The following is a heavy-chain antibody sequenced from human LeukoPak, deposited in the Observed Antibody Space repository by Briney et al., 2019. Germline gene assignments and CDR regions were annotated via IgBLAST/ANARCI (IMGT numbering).Heavy chain of an antibody. CDR2: TYHSGST. CDR3: ASLPSVGATFSGVGFDY. V-gene: IGHV4-38-2*02. CDR1: GYSISSGYY. D-gene: IGHD1-26*01. J-gene: IGHJ4*02. Sequence: SETLSLTCTVSGYSISSGYYWGWIRQPPGKGLEWIGSTYHSGSTYYNPSLKSRVTISVDTSKNQFSLKLSSVTAADTAVYYCASLPSVGATFSGVGFDYWGQGTLVTVSS.